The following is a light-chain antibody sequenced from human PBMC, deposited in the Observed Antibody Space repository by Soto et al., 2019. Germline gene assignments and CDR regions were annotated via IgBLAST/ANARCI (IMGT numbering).Light chain of an antibody. V-gene: IGKV1-5*03. CDR2: KAS. Sequence: DIQMTQSPSTLSGSVGDRVTINCRASQTISSWLAWYQQTPGKAPKLLIYKASTLKSGVSSRFSGSGSGTEFTLTISSLQPDDFATYYCQHYNSYSEAFGQGTKVDIK. CDR1: QTISSW. J-gene: IGKJ1*01. CDR3: QHYNSYSEA.